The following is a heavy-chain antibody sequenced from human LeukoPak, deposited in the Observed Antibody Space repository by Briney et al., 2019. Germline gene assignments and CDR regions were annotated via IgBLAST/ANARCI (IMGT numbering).Heavy chain of an antibody. CDR2: IYHSGST. Sequence: PSETLSLTCTVSGYSISSGYYWGWIRQPPGKGLEWIGSIYHSGSTYYNPSLKSRVTISVDTSKNQFSLKLSPVTAADTAVYYCAREGDSNSVGWFDPWGQGTLVTVSS. CDR1: GYSISSGYY. J-gene: IGHJ5*02. V-gene: IGHV4-38-2*02. CDR3: AREGDSNSVGWFDP. D-gene: IGHD6-13*01.